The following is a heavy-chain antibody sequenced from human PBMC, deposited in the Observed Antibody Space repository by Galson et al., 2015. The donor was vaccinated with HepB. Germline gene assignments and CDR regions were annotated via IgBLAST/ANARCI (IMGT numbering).Heavy chain of an antibody. CDR1: GGTFSRYA. V-gene: IGHV1-69*04. J-gene: IGHJ3*02. CDR2: IIPILGIA. Sequence: SVKVSCKASGGTFSRYAISWVRQAPGQGLEWMGRIIPILGIANYAQKFQGRVTITADKSTSTAYMLLSSLRSEDTAVYYCARALGTRYYYDSSGYYAQCRAFAIWGQGTLVTVSS. D-gene: IGHD3-22*01. CDR3: ARALGTRYYYDSSGYYAQCRAFAI.